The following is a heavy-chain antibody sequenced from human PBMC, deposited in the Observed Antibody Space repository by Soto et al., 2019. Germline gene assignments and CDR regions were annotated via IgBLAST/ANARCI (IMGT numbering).Heavy chain of an antibody. CDR3: ARDPRYCRGGSCYSDYFYYYMDV. CDR1: GFIFSNYG. CDR2: ISSSSSDI. D-gene: IGHD2-15*01. J-gene: IGHJ6*03. Sequence: GGSLRLSCAGSGFIFSNYGMNWVRQAPGKGPEWVSYISSSSSDIFYADSVKGRFTISRDNAKNSLYLQMNSLRAEDTALYYCARDPRYCRGGSCYSDYFYYYMDVWGKGTTVTVSS. V-gene: IGHV3-48*01.